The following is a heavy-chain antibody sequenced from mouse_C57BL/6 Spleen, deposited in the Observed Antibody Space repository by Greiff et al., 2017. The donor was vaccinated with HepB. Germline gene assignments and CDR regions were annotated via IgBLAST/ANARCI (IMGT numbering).Heavy chain of an antibody. CDR3: ARIPDYDDGFDY. V-gene: IGHV1-4*01. J-gene: IGHJ2*01. Sequence: QVQLQQSGAELARPGASVKMSCKASGYTFTSYTMHWVKQRPGQGLEWIGYINPSSGYTKYNQKFKDKATLTADKSSSTVYMQLSSLTSEDSAVYYCARIPDYDDGFDYWGQGTTLTVSS. CDR2: INPSSGYT. CDR1: GYTFTSYT. D-gene: IGHD2-4*01.